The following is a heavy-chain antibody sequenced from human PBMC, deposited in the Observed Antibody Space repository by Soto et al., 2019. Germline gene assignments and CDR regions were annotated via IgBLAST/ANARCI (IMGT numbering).Heavy chain of an antibody. V-gene: IGHV4-39*01. CDR2: MFYGVST. J-gene: IGHJ4*02. CDR3: ARLPSRHLVDY. D-gene: IGHD3-3*02. Sequence: SETLSLTCTFSCSSISSSGYYWGWIRQPPGKGLEWIGSMFYGVSTYYNPSLKSRVTVSVDTSKNQFSLNLRSVTAADTAVYYCARLPSRHLVDYWGQGTLVIVSS. CDR1: CSSISSSGYY.